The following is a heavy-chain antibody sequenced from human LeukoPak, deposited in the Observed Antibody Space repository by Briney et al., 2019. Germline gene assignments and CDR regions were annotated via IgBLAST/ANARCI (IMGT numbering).Heavy chain of an antibody. J-gene: IGHJ4*02. CDR2: IYSGSTT. V-gene: IGHV3-66*01. CDR1: GFTVGNNY. Sequence: GGSLRLSCAASGFTVGNNYMSWVRQAPGKGLEWVSVIYSGSTTYYADSVKGRFTIYRDNSKNTLYLQMNNLRAEDTAVYYCARGPRYCSSTSCYDYWGQGTLVTVSS. CDR3: ARGPRYCSSTSCYDY. D-gene: IGHD2-2*01.